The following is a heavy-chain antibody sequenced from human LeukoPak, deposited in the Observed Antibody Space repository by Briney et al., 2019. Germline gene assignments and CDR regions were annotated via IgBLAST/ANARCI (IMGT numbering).Heavy chain of an antibody. D-gene: IGHD3-22*01. V-gene: IGHV1-46*01. CDR1: GYTFTSYY. Sequence: ASVKVSCKASGYTFTSYYMHWVRQAPGQGLEWMGIINPSGGSTSYAQKFQGRATMARDTSTSTVYMELSSLRSEDTAVYYCAREDYYDSSGVWFDPWGQGTLVTVSS. CDR2: INPSGGST. J-gene: IGHJ5*02. CDR3: AREDYYDSSGVWFDP.